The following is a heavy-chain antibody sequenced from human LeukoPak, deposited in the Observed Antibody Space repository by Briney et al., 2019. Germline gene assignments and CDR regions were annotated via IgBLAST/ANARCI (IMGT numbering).Heavy chain of an antibody. V-gene: IGHV3-23*01. CDR1: GFTFSSYA. D-gene: IGHD5-18*01. J-gene: IGHJ4*02. CDR3: AKDRRIQLWLGFDY. CDR2: ISGSGCST. Sequence: GGSLRLSCAASGFTFSSYAMRWVRQAPGKGLEWVSAISGSGCSTYYADSVKGRSTISRDNSKNTLYLQMNSLRAEDTAVYYCAKDRRIQLWLGFDYWGQGTLVTVSS.